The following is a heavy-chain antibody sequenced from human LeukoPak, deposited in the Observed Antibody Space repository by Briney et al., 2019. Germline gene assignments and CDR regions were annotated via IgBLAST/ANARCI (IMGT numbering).Heavy chain of an antibody. J-gene: IGHJ4*02. CDR3: ARASGSSAVPFDY. Sequence: GASVKVSCKASGYTFTGNYMHWVRQAPGQGLEWMGVIAPSSGTTSYAQKFQGRVTMTRDTSASTLYMELSSLTSEDTAVYYCARASGSSAVPFDYWGQGTLVTVSS. CDR1: GYTFTGNY. D-gene: IGHD3-10*01. V-gene: IGHV1-46*01. CDR2: IAPSSGTT.